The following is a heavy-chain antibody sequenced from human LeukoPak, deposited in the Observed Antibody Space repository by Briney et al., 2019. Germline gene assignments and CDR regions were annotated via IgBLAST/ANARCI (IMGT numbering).Heavy chain of an antibody. CDR2: FDPEDGET. J-gene: IGHJ6*02. V-gene: IGHV1-24*01. CDR3: AKDLPYYDILTGYYPRAPYYYYGMDV. D-gene: IGHD3-9*01. Sequence: ASVKVSCKVSGYTLTELSMHWVRQAPGKGLEWMGGFDPEDGETIYAQKFQGRVTMTEDTSTDTAYMELSSLRAEDTAVYYCAKDLPYYDILTGYYPRAPYYYYGMDVWGQGTTVTVSS. CDR1: GYTLTELS.